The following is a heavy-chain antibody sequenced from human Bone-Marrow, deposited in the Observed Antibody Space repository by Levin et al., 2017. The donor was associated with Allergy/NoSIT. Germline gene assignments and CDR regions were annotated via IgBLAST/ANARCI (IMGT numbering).Heavy chain of an antibody. V-gene: IGHV4-59*01. CDR3: ALLRRDETY. D-gene: IGHD5-24*01. CDR1: GGSIGSFY. CDR2: IFCVGGT. J-gene: IGHJ4*02. Sequence: SQTLSLTCSVSGGSIGSFYWSWMRQSPGKGLEWIGYIFCVGGTSYNPSLQSRVTISIDKSKKQFSLKLTSVTAADTAMYYCALLRRDETYWGQGSLVTVSS.